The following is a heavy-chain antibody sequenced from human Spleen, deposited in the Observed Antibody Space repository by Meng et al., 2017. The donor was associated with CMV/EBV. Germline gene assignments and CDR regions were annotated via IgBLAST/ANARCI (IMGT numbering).Heavy chain of an antibody. CDR2: INPNSGGT. D-gene: IGHD5-18*01. CDR3: ATTARGYSYGRQDDYYYYGMDV. CDR1: GYTFTGYY. J-gene: IGHJ6*02. Sequence: ASVKVSCKASGYTFTGYYMHWVRQAPGQGLEWMGWINPNSGGTNYAQKFQGRVTMTRDTSISTAYMELSRLRSDDTAVYYCATTARGYSYGRQDDYYYYGMDVWGQGTTVTVSS. V-gene: IGHV1-2*02.